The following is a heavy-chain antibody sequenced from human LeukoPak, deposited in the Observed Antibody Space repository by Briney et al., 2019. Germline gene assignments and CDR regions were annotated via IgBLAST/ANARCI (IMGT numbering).Heavy chain of an antibody. D-gene: IGHD2-15*01. J-gene: IGHJ5*02. Sequence: PETLSLTCAVYGGSLSGYYWSWIRQPPGKGLEWIGEINHSGSTNYNPSLQSRVTISVDTSKNQFSLKLSSVTTADTAVYYCARIIVVVAATNWFDPWGQGTLVTVSS. CDR1: GGSLSGYY. V-gene: IGHV4-34*01. CDR3: ARIIVVVAATNWFDP. CDR2: INHSGST.